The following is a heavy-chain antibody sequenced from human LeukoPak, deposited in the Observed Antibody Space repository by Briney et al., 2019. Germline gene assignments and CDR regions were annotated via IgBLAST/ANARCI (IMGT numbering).Heavy chain of an antibody. CDR1: GFTFSSYA. D-gene: IGHD1-26*01. V-gene: IGHV3-23*01. J-gene: IGHJ4*02. CDR3: AKLSREGYYFDY. Sequence: GGSLRLSCAASGFTFSSYAMSWVRQAPGKGLEWVSAISGSGGSAYYADSVKGRFTISRDNSKNTLYLQMNSLRAEDTAVYYCAKLSREGYYFDYWGQGTLVTVSS. CDR2: ISGSGGSA.